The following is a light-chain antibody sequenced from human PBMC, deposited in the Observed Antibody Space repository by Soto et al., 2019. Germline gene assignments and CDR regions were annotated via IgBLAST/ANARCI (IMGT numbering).Light chain of an antibody. CDR2: GAS. CDR3: QQYNNCPQCT. CDR1: HSVSSN. J-gene: IGKJ1*01. Sequence: THAAATVCFSAGEIAALSCGASHSVSSNLAWYQQKPGQSPRLLIYGASTRATAIPATFSGSGSGTEFTLTISSLQSADFDVYYCQQYNNCPQCTFGQGTKL. V-gene: IGKV3-15*01.